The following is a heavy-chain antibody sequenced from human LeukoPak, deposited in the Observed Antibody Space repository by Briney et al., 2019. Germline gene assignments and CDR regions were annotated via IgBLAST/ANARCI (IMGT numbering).Heavy chain of an antibody. Sequence: PGGSLRLSCAASGFTFSSYAMCWVRQAPGKGLEWVSAISGSGGSTYYADSVKGRFTISRDNAKNSLYLQMNSLRAEDTAVYYCAREPLYYYYYYMDVWGKGTTVTVSS. CDR1: GFTFSSYA. J-gene: IGHJ6*03. V-gene: IGHV3-23*01. CDR3: AREPLYYYYYYMDV. CDR2: ISGSGGST.